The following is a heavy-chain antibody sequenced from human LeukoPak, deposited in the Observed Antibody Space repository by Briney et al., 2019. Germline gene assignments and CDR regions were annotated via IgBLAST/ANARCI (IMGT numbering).Heavy chain of an antibody. Sequence: GGSLRLSCEASGFTFSSYYMIWVRQAPGKGLEWVSVISVSGDWTYYADSVKGRFTISRDNSKNTLYLQMNSLRAEDTAVYYCANYRQSITAAGNSREFADYWGQGTLVTVYS. D-gene: IGHD6-13*01. CDR1: GFTFSSYY. CDR2: ISVSGDWT. V-gene: IGHV3-23*01. J-gene: IGHJ4*02. CDR3: ANYRQSITAAGNSREFADY.